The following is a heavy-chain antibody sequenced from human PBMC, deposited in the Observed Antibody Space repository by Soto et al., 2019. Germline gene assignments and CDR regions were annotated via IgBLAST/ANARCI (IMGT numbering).Heavy chain of an antibody. D-gene: IGHD1-1*01. Sequence: GASVKVSCKASGYTFTSYAMHWVQQSPGQGLEWMGWINANSGSTNYAQKFQGWVTMTRDTSISTAYMELSRLGSDDTAVYYCARDIEATPGSYYYYGMDVWGQGTTVTVSS. CDR3: ARDIEATPGSYYYYGMDV. J-gene: IGHJ6*02. V-gene: IGHV1-2*04. CDR1: GYTFTSYA. CDR2: INANSGST.